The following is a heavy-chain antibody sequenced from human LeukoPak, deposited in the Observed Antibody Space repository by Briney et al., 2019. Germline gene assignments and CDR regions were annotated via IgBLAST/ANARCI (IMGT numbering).Heavy chain of an antibody. CDR3: AREGGLRFLEWLSPVDYYYGMDV. D-gene: IGHD3-3*01. Sequence: GGSLRLSCAASGFTFSDYYMSWIRQAPGKGLEWVSYISSSGSTIYYADSVKGRFTISRDNAKNSLYLQMNSLRAEDTAVYYCAREGGLRFLEWLSPVDYYYGMDVWGQGTTVTVSS. CDR2: ISSSGSTI. J-gene: IGHJ6*02. V-gene: IGHV3-11*01. CDR1: GFTFSDYY.